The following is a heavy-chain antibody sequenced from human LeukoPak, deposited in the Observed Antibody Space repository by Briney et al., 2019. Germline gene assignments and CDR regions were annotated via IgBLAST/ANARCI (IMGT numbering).Heavy chain of an antibody. V-gene: IGHV3-23*01. Sequence: PGGSLRLSXAASGFSFSSHAMSWVRQAPEKGLEWVSFIGGNGGNIHYADSVKGRFTISRDTSKNTLYLQLSSLRAEDTAIYYCARERLGLTEYFDYWGRGTLVTVSS. CDR2: IGGNGGNI. CDR1: GFSFSSHA. D-gene: IGHD7-27*01. J-gene: IGHJ4*02. CDR3: ARERLGLTEYFDY.